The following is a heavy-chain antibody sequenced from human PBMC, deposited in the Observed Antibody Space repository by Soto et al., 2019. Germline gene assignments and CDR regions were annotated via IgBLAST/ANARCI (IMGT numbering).Heavy chain of an antibody. V-gene: IGHV5-51*01. CDR3: SRREAYCSSTSCYSIWFDP. CDR2: IYPGDSDI. CDR1: GYSFNHYW. J-gene: IGHJ5*02. D-gene: IGHD2-2*01. Sequence: PGESLKISCKGSGYSFNHYWIAWVRQMPGKGLEWMGIIYPGDSDIRYSPSFQGQVTISADKSIHTAYLQWNSLKASDTAMYYCSRREAYCSSTSCYSIWFDPWGQGILVTVSS.